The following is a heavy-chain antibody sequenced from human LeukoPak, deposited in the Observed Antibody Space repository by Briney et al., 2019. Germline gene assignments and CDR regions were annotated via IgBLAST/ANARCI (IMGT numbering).Heavy chain of an antibody. CDR1: GFAFTSFH. D-gene: IGHD2-2*01. CDR3: AKAGTTSLTHFHHYYEVDV. J-gene: IGHJ6*01. Sequence: GGSLRPSCAASGFAFTSFHMHWLRKAPGKGLGWVAAVWCNVSNKYYLESVKGRFTISRDSSSNTLYLQMHSLRVEDTAVYFCAKAGTTSLTHFHHYYEVDVWGKAATVT. V-gene: IGHV3-33*03. CDR2: VWCNVSNK.